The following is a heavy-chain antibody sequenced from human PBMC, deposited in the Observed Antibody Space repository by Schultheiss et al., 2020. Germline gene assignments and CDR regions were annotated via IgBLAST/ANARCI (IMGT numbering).Heavy chain of an antibody. V-gene: IGHV3-7*01. CDR3: ARSIRDFDY. CDR2: IKQDGSES. CDR1: GFTFSSYA. D-gene: IGHD3-3*02. J-gene: IGHJ4*02. Sequence: GESLKISCAASGFTFSSYAMSWVRQAPGKGLEWVASIKQDGSESFYVDSVKGRFTISRDNSKSTLYLQMNSLRAEDTAVYYCARSIRDFDYWGQGTLVTVSS.